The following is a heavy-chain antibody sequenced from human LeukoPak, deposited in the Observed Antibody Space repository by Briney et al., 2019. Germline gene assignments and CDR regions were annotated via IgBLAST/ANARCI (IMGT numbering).Heavy chain of an antibody. CDR1: GGSFSNYY. CDR3: ARGYDSSGYVYYYYYMDV. D-gene: IGHD3-22*01. V-gene: IGHV4-34*01. CDR2: INHSGST. J-gene: IGHJ6*03. Sequence: SDTLSLTCAVYGGSFSNYYWSWIRQPPGKGLEWIGEINHSGSTNYNPSLKSRLTISVDTSKNQFSLKLSSVTAADTAVYYCARGYDSSGYVYYYYYMDVWGKGTTVTVSS.